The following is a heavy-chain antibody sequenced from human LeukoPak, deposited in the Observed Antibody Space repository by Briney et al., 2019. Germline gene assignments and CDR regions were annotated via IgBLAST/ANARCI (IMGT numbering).Heavy chain of an antibody. J-gene: IGHJ4*02. V-gene: IGHV3-23*01. CDR2: ISGSGGST. Sequence: WGTLRLSCAASGFTFSTYGMSWVRQAPGKGLEWVSAISGSGGSTYYADSVKGRFTISRDNSKNTLYLQMNSLRAEDTAVYYCAKDMYYDSSGYYPVFDYWGQGTLVTVSS. CDR3: AKDMYYDSSGYYPVFDY. D-gene: IGHD3-22*01. CDR1: GFTFSTYG.